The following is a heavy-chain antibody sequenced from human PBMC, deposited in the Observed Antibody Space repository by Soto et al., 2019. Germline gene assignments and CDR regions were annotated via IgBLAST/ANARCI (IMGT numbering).Heavy chain of an antibody. CDR3: ANLPLYGSGFDC. CDR1: GFTFDDYA. CDR2: ISWNGASI. D-gene: IGHD3-10*01. J-gene: IGHJ4*02. V-gene: IGHV3-9*01. Sequence: EVQLAESGGGLVQPGRSLRLSCAASGFTFDDYAIHWVRQAPGRGLEGVAGISWNGASIGYADSVKGRFTISRDNAKNSLHLQMNSLRSEDTALYYCANLPLYGSGFDCWGQGTLVTVSS.